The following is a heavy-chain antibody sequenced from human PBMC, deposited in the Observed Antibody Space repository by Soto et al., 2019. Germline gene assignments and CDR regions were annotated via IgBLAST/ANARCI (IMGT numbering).Heavy chain of an antibody. CDR2: IDPSDSYT. Sequence: PGESLKISCKGSGYSFTSYWISWVRQMRGKGLEWMGRIDPSDSYTNYSPSFQGHVTISADKSITTAYLQWSSLKASDTAMYYCARLAMAARRGYYGMDVWGQGTTVTVS. J-gene: IGHJ6*02. CDR1: GYSFTSYW. D-gene: IGHD6-19*01. CDR3: ARLAMAARRGYYGMDV. V-gene: IGHV5-10-1*01.